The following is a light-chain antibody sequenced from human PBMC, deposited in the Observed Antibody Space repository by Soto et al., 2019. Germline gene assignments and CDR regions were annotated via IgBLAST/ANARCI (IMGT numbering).Light chain of an antibody. CDR2: EVN. J-gene: IGLJ1*01. CDR1: SSDIGTYNL. V-gene: IGLV2-23*02. Sequence: QSALTQPASVSGSPGQSITISCTGTSSDIGTYNLVSWYQQHPRKAPKLMIYEVNKRPPGVSDRFSGSKSGNTASLTISGLQAEDEADYYCCSYAGSSTLYVFGTGTKVTVL. CDR3: CSYAGSSTLYV.